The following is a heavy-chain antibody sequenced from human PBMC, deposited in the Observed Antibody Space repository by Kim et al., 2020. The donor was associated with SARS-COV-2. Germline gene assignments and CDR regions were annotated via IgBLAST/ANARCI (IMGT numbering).Heavy chain of an antibody. V-gene: IGHV4-39*01. CDR3: ARLPPSHRGYYYYGMDV. CDR2: IYYSGST. CDR1: GGSISSSSYY. Sequence: SETLSLTCTVSGGSISSSSYYWGWIRQPPGKGLEWIGSIYYSGSTYYNPSLKSRVTISVDTSKNQFSLKLSSVTAADTAVYYCARLPPSHRGYYYYGMDVWGQGTTVTVSS. D-gene: IGHD3-10*01. J-gene: IGHJ6*02.